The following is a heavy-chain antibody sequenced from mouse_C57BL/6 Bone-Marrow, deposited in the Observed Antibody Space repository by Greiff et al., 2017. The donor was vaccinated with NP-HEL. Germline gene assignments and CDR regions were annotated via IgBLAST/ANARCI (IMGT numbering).Heavy chain of an antibody. J-gene: IGHJ4*01. V-gene: IGHV1-72*01. Sequence: QVQLQQPGAELVKPGASVKLSCKASGYTFTSYWMHWVKQRPGRGLEWIGRIDPNSGGTKYNEKFKSKATLTVDKPSSTAYMQLSSLTSEDSAVYYCAMSTPVVATDAMDYWGQGTSVTVSS. CDR2: IDPNSGGT. D-gene: IGHD1-1*01. CDR1: GYTFTSYW. CDR3: AMSTPVVATDAMDY.